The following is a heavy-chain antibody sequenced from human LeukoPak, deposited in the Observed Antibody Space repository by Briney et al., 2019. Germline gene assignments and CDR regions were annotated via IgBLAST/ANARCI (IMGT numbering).Heavy chain of an antibody. D-gene: IGHD3-9*01. V-gene: IGHV3-48*04. J-gene: IGHJ6*03. CDR3: ARDPISYYYYYMDV. CDR2: ITSSGSAI. Sequence: GGSLRLSCAASGFTFSSYAMSWVRQAPGKGLEWVSYITSSGSAIYYADSVKGRFTISRDNAKNSLYLQMNSLRAEDTAVYYCARDPISYYYYYMDVWGKGTTVTVSS. CDR1: GFTFSSYA.